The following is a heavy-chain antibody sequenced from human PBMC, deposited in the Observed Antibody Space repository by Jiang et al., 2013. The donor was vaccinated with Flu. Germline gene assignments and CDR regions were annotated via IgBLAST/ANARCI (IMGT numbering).Heavy chain of an antibody. Sequence: QLVESGAGIKKPGSSVKVSCKTSGGTFSSDSISWVRQAPGQGLEWMGGIVPIFGTPNYAQKFQGRLTITEDESTSTVYMQLSSLRSEDTAMYYCARDRDGYNNWYLDLWGRGTLVTVSS. CDR1: GGTFSSDS. J-gene: IGHJ2*01. CDR3: ARDRDGYNNWYLDL. D-gene: IGHD5-24*01. V-gene: IGHV1-69*01. CDR2: IVPIFGTP.